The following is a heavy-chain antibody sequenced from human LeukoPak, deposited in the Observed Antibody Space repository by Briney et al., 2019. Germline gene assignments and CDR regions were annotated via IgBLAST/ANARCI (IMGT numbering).Heavy chain of an antibody. V-gene: IGHV1-2*02. Sequence: VASVKVSCKASGYTFTGYYMHWVRQAPGQGLEWMGWINPNSGGTNYAQKFQGRVTITRDTPISTAYMELSRLRSDDTAVYYCASILSGSYSDYWGQGTLVTVSS. CDR1: GYTFTGYY. J-gene: IGHJ4*02. CDR2: INPNSGGT. CDR3: ASILSGSYSDY. D-gene: IGHD1-26*01.